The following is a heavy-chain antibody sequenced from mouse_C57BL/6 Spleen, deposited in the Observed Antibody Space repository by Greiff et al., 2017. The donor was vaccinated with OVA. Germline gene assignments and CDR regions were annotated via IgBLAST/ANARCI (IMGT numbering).Heavy chain of an antibody. Sequence: EVQLVESGGDLVKPGGSLKLSCAASGFTFSSYGMSWVRQTPDKRLEWVATISSGGSYTCYPDSVKGRFTISRDNAKNTLYLQMSSLKSEDTAMYYCARHNDYDWYFDVWGTGTTVTVSS. D-gene: IGHD2-4*01. V-gene: IGHV5-6*01. CDR3: ARHNDYDWYFDV. CDR1: GFTFSSYG. J-gene: IGHJ1*03. CDR2: ISSGGSYT.